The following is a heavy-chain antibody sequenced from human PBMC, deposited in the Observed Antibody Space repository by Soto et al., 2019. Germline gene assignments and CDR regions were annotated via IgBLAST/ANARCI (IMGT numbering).Heavy chain of an antibody. Sequence: QVHLVQSGAEVKKPGASVKVSCKASGYTFTGNYIHWVRQAPGQGLEWMGWVNPDNGGTTYAQKLQGRVTMTRDTSVTTAYMELTRLTSDDTVVYYCAGDQRPPSGWLGFWEYGMDVWGQGTTVTVSS. J-gene: IGHJ6*02. D-gene: IGHD3-3*01. CDR2: VNPDNGGT. CDR1: GYTFTGNY. CDR3: AGDQRPPSGWLGFWEYGMDV. V-gene: IGHV1-2*02.